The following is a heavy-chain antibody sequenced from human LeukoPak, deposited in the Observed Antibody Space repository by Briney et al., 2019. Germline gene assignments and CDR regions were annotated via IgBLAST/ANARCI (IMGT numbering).Heavy chain of an antibody. CDR3: ARVRGGWYFDY. D-gene: IGHD6-19*01. V-gene: IGHV3-64*01. J-gene: IGHJ4*02. CDR1: GLSFSSYA. Sequence: GGSLRLSCAVSGLSFSSYAMYWVRQAPGKGPEYVSGISNNGGNTSYANSVKGRFTISRDNSKNTLYLQMGSLRAEDMAVYYCARVRGGWYFDYWGQATLVSVCS. CDR2: ISNNGGNT.